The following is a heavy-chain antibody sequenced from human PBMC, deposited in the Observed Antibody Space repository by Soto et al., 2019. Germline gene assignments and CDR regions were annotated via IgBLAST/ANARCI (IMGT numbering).Heavy chain of an antibody. Sequence: QVQLQESDPGLVKPSQTLSLTCTVSGGSISSGGYYWSWIRQHPGKGLEWIGYIYYSGSTYYNPSLKSRVTISVDTSKNQFSLKLSSVTAADTAVYYCARGSSSWYYFDYWGQGTLVTVSS. CDR3: ARGSSSWYYFDY. J-gene: IGHJ4*02. D-gene: IGHD6-13*01. CDR1: GGSISSGGYY. V-gene: IGHV4-31*03. CDR2: IYYSGST.